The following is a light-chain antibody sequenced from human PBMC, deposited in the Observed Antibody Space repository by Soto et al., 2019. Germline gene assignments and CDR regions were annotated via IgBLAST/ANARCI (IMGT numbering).Light chain of an antibody. CDR2: DVS. CDR3: SSYTSSSTLLG. CDR1: SSDVGGYNY. J-gene: IGLJ1*01. V-gene: IGLV2-14*01. Sequence: QSALTQPASVSRSPGQLITISCTGTSSDVGGYNYVSWYQQHPGKAPKLMIYDVSNRPSGVSNRFSGSKSGNTASLTISGPQAEDEADYYCSSYTSSSTLLGFGTGTKLTVL.